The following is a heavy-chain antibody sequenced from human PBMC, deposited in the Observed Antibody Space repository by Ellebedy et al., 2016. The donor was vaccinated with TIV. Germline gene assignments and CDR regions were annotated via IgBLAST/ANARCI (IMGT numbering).Heavy chain of an antibody. J-gene: IGHJ4*02. CDR2: INGDGGFT. V-gene: IGHV3-74*01. CDR3: ARRSTDFAFDS. Sequence: PGGSLRLSCAASGFTFSRHWMHWIRQAPGKGLVWLSRINGDGGFTSHADFVKGRFTISRDNAKNTLFLQMSSLRAEDTAVYFCARRSTDFAFDSWGQGTLVTVSS. D-gene: IGHD3/OR15-3a*01. CDR1: GFTFSRHW.